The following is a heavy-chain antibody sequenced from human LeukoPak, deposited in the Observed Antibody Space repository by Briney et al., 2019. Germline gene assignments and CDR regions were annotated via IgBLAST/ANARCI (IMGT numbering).Heavy chain of an antibody. Sequence: SVKVSCKASGGTFSSYAISWVRQAPGQGLEWMGRIIPILGIANYAQKFQGRVTITADKSTSTAYMELSSLRSEDTAVYYCARAGGGSPQTYYDILTGYPNYYGMDVWGQGTMVTVSS. CDR2: IIPILGIA. V-gene: IGHV1-69*04. D-gene: IGHD3-9*01. CDR3: ARAGGGSPQTYYDILTGYPNYYGMDV. CDR1: GGTFSSYA. J-gene: IGHJ6*02.